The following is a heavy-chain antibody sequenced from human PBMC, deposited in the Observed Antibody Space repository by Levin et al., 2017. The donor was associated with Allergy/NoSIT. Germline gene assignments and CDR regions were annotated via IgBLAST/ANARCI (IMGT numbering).Heavy chain of an antibody. Sequence: SVKVSCKASGGTFSSYAISWVRQAPGQGLEWMGGIIPIFGTANYAQKFQGRVTITADKSTSTAYMELSSLRSEDTAVYYCARGCWLGTSCYRGGNWFDPWGQGTLVTVSS. J-gene: IGHJ5*02. V-gene: IGHV1-69*06. CDR3: ARGCWLGTSCYRGGNWFDP. CDR2: IIPIFGTA. D-gene: IGHD2-2*02. CDR1: GGTFSSYA.